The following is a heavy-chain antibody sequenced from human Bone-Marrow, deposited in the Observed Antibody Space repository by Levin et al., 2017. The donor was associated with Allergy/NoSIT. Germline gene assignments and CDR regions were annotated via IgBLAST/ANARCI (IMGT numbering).Heavy chain of an antibody. J-gene: IGHJ6*03. CDR2: ISYDGSVK. CDR3: AKAYSAYHWDYYYMDV. D-gene: IGHD5-12*01. Sequence: GGSLRLSCAASGFTFSIYGMHWVRQTPGKGLEWVALISYDGSVKHYADSVRGRFTISRGKSENTVSLQMTSLRAEDTAVYHCAKAYSAYHWDYYYMDVWGKGTTVTVSS. V-gene: IGHV3-30*18. CDR1: GFTFSIYG.